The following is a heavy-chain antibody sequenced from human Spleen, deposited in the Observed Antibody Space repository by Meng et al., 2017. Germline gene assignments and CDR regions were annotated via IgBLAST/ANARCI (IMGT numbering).Heavy chain of an antibody. Sequence: QEQLVQSGAEVKKPGASGKVSCKASGYTFPDYWLHWVRRAPGQGLEWMGRINPKSGDTHYAQRFQGRVTMTGDTSISTAYMELSGLRSDDTAMYYCARDEDISAAGKLFGDYWGQGTLVTASS. CDR1: GYTFPDYW. V-gene: IGHV1-2*06. CDR3: ARDEDISAAGKLFGDY. CDR2: INPKSGDT. D-gene: IGHD6-13*01. J-gene: IGHJ4*02.